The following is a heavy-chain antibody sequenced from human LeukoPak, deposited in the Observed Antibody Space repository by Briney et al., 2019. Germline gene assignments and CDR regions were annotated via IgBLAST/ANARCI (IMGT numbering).Heavy chain of an antibody. V-gene: IGHV4-39*01. CDR3: ARHHPRDYSSGWYYFDY. CDR2: LYYGGSS. Sequence: SETLSLTCSVSGFSISSSRYYWGWIRQPPGKGLEWIGSLYYGGSSYYNPSLKSRVTISVDTSKNQFSLELNSVTAADTAVYYCARHHPRDYSSGWYYFDYWGQGILVTVSS. J-gene: IGHJ4*02. CDR1: GFSISSSRYY. D-gene: IGHD6-19*01.